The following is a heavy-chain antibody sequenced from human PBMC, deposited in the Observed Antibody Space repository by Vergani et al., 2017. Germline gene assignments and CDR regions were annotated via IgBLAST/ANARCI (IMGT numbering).Heavy chain of an antibody. CDR1: GFTFSSYA. CDR2: ISYDGSNK. V-gene: IGHV3-30-3*01. D-gene: IGHD5-24*01. J-gene: IGHJ4*02. Sequence: QVQLVESGGGVVQPGRSLRLSCAASGFTFSSYAMHWVRQAPGKGLEWVAVISYDGSNKYYADSVKGRFTISRDNSKNTLYLQMNSLRAEDTAVYYCARALGDGWLLDYWGQGTLVTVSS. CDR3: ARALGDGWLLDY.